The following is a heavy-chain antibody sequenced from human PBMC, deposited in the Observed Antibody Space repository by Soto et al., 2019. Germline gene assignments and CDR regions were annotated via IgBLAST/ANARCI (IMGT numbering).Heavy chain of an antibody. Sequence: QLQESGPGLVKPSQTLSLTCTVSGGSISSGGYYWTWIRQHPGKGLEWIGRIFYSGTTNYNPSLKSRVTISVDTSQNQFSLKLTSVTAADTAMYHCAKSTSLNAFDIWGQGTMVTVSA. CDR3: AKSTSLNAFDI. V-gene: IGHV4-31*03. CDR1: GGSISSGGYY. J-gene: IGHJ3*02. CDR2: IFYSGTT.